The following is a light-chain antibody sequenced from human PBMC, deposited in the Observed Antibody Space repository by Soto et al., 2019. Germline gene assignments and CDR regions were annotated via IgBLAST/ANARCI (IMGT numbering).Light chain of an antibody. CDR2: GAS. Sequence: EIVLTQSPATLSSSPGERATLSCRASQSVSSNLAWYQQKPGQAPRLLIYGASSRATGIPDRFSGSGSGTDFTLTISRLEPEDSAVYYCQQYGSSPITFGQGTRLEIK. V-gene: IGKV3-20*01. J-gene: IGKJ5*01. CDR1: QSVSSN. CDR3: QQYGSSPIT.